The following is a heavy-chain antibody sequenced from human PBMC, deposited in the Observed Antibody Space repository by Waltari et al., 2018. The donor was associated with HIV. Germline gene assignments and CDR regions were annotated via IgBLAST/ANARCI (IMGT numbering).Heavy chain of an antibody. CDR3: ARVRRPSGSYYLSY. V-gene: IGHV1-8*01. D-gene: IGHD1-26*01. Sequence: QVQLVQSGAEVKKPGASVKVSCKASGYTFTSYKHYWVRQAPGQGLEWMGWMNPNTGDTAYARKFQGRVTMTRNTSMSTAYMELSSLRSEDTAVYYCARVRRPSGSYYLSYWGQGTVVTVSS. CDR1: GYTFTSYK. J-gene: IGHJ4*02. CDR2: MNPNTGDT.